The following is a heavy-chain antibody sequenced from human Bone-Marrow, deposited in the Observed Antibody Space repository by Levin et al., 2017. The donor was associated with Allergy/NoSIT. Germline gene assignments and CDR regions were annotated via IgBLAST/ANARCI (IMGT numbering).Heavy chain of an antibody. CDR3: ARGRGTTGTTRDDY. CDR2: ISSSSSSI. Sequence: NTGGSLRLSCAASGFTFSSYGMNWVRQAPGKGLEWVSSISSSSSSIYYADSVKGRFTISRDNAKNSLYLQMNSLRAEDTAVYYCARGRGTTGTTRDDYWGQGTLATVSS. J-gene: IGHJ4*02. V-gene: IGHV3-21*01. CDR1: GFTFSSYG. D-gene: IGHD1-1*01.